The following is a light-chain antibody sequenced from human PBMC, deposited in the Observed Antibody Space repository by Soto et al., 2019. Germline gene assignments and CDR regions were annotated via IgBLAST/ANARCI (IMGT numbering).Light chain of an antibody. Sequence: EILLTQSPGTLSLSPGARATLSCRASQSFRGLLAWYQQKPGQAPRLLIYDAYNRATGIPPRFSGSGSGTDFTLTISSLEPEDSAVYYCQQRHMWPITFGQGTRLEI. V-gene: IGKV3-11*01. CDR2: DAY. CDR1: QSFRGL. J-gene: IGKJ5*01. CDR3: QQRHMWPIT.